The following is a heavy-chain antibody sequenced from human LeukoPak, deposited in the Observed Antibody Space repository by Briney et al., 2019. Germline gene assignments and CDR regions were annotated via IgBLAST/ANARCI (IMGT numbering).Heavy chain of an antibody. V-gene: IGHV1-69-2*01. CDR1: GYTFTDYY. CDR2: VDPEDGET. D-gene: IGHD1-26*01. J-gene: IGHJ3*02. Sequence: GASVKVSCKASGYTFTDYYMHWVQQAPGKGLEWMGRVDPEDGETIYAEKFQGRVTITADTSTDTAYMELSSLRSEDTAVYYCATPWELVGATDDAFDIWGQGTMVTVSS. CDR3: ATPWELVGATDDAFDI.